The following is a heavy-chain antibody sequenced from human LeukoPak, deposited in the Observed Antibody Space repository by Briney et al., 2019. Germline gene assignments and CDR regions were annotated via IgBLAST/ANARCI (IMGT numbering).Heavy chain of an antibody. V-gene: IGHV3-23*01. Sequence: GGSLRLSCAASGFTFSSYAMSWVRQAPGKGLEWVSAISGSGGSTYYADSVKGRFTISRDNSKNTLYLQMNSLRAEDTAVYYCAKASSGSYLRGLDYWGQGTLVTVSS. CDR2: ISGSGGST. CDR3: AKASSGSYLRGLDY. CDR1: GFTFSSYA. J-gene: IGHJ4*02. D-gene: IGHD1-26*01.